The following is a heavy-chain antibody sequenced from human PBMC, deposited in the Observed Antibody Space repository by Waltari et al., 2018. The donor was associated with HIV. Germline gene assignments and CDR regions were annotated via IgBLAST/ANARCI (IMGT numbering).Heavy chain of an antibody. V-gene: IGHV3-7*01. Sequence: EGEVVESGGGLGQPGGSRSRSGAGSGSTSRSAWFSGVRQAPGKGRAWVANINQDGSESYYVGSVEGRFTISRDNTKNLLYLQMNSLRAEDTAVYYCAREGGRDCSGGSCYIDYWGQGTLVTVSS. D-gene: IGHD2-15*01. CDR3: AREGGRDCSGGSCYIDY. CDR1: GSTSRSAW. CDR2: INQDGSES. J-gene: IGHJ4*02.